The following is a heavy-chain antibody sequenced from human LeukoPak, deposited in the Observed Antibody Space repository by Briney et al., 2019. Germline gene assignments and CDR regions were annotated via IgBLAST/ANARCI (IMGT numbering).Heavy chain of an antibody. J-gene: IGHJ3*02. Sequence: GGSLRLSCAASGFTFSSYSMNWVRQAPGKGLEWVSSISSSSSYIYYADSVKGRFTISRDNAKNSLYLQMNSLRAEDTAVYYCARGSRLSDASDIWGQGTMVTVSS. CDR3: ARGSRLSDASDI. D-gene: IGHD3-16*01. CDR2: ISSSSSYI. CDR1: GFTFSSYS. V-gene: IGHV3-21*01.